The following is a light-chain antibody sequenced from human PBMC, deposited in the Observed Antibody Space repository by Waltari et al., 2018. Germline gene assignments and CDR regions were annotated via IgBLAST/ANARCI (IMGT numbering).Light chain of an antibody. CDR3: LQDYTYPRT. V-gene: IGKV1-6*01. Sequence: SSLSASVGDRVTITCRASQGIRSDLGWYQQKPGKAPKFLIYGASTLQSGVPSRFSGSGSGTEFTLTISSLQPEDFATYYCLQDYTYPRTFGQGTKLEIK. J-gene: IGKJ2*01. CDR1: QGIRSD. CDR2: GAS.